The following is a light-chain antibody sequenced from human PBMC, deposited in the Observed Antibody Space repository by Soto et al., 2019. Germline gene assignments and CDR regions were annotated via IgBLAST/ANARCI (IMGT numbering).Light chain of an antibody. J-gene: IGKJ1*01. CDR2: GAS. V-gene: IGKV3-20*01. CDR1: QSVRSNN. Sequence: EIVLTQSTGTLSLSPGERATLSCRASQSVRSNNLAWYQQKPGQAPRLLIYGASFRATGIPDRFSGSGSETDFTLTISRLEPEDFAVYFCLQHGRSPWTLGPGTKVEIK. CDR3: LQHGRSPWT.